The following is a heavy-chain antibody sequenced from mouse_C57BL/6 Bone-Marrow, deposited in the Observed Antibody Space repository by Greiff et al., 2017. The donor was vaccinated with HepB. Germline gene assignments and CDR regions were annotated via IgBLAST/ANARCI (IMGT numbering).Heavy chain of an antibody. V-gene: IGHV1-15*01. CDR1: GYTFTDYE. D-gene: IGHD1-1*01. CDR2: IDPETGGT. J-gene: IGHJ3*01. Sequence: QLQQSGAELVRPGASVTLSCKASGYTFTDYEMHWVKQTPVHGLEWIGAIDPETGGTAYNQKFKGKAILTADKSSSTAYMELRSLTSEDSAVYYCTRRYYGRKGFAYWGQGTLVTVSA. CDR3: TRRYYGRKGFAY.